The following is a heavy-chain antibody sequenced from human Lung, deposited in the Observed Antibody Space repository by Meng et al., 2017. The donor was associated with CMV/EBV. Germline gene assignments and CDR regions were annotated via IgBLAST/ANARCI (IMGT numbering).Heavy chain of an antibody. Sequence: GGSLRLSCAASKFTFSTYDMHWVRQAPGKGLEWVAIISYDGINKYNADSVKGRFTISRDNSKNTLYLQMNSLRAEDTAVYYCARGGGGSDGDSYFFDDWGRRTXVTGSS. CDR1: KFTFSTYD. CDR3: ARGGGGSDGDSYFFDD. D-gene: IGHD2-21*01. J-gene: IGHJ4*02. V-gene: IGHV3-30-3*01. CDR2: ISYDGINK.